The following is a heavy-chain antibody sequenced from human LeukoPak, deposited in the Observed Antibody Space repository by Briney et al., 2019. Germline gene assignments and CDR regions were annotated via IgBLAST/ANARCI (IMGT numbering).Heavy chain of an antibody. V-gene: IGHV1-46*01. CDR2: INPSGGST. Sequence: ASVKVSGKASGYTFTSYYMHWVRQAPGQGLEWMGIINPSGGSTSYAQKFQGRVTMTRDTSTSTVYMELSSLRSEDTAVYYCAREKSGYDLWSGYGHYYYYMDVWGKGTTVTVSS. J-gene: IGHJ6*03. D-gene: IGHD3-3*01. CDR1: GYTFTSYY. CDR3: AREKSGYDLWSGYGHYYYYMDV.